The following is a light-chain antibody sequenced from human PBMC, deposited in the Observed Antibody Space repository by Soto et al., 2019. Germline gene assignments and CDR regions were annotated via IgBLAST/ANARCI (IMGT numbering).Light chain of an antibody. Sequence: EIVMTQSPATLSVSPGERVTLSCRASESISRNLAWYQQKPGQAPRLLIYGASSRDTGVPARFSGGGSGTEFTHTISSLQSEDSAVYFCQQYMNWPPLTFGPGTKVD. CDR3: QQYMNWPPLT. CDR2: GAS. J-gene: IGKJ3*01. V-gene: IGKV3-15*01. CDR1: ESISRN.